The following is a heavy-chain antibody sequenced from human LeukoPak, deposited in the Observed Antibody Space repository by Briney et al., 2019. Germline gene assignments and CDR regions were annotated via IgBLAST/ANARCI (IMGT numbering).Heavy chain of an antibody. CDR2: IDSDDGST. CDR3: LVILTEPTSPSPDGLDI. Sequence: GSLRLSCAASGFTFSRDWMHWVRQVPGKGLVWVSRIDSDDGSTSYADSVRGRYTISRDNAKKTLYLQMNSLRVEDTAVYYCLVILTEPTSPSPDGLDIWGQGTMVTVSS. CDR1: GFTFSRDW. J-gene: IGHJ3*02. V-gene: IGHV3-74*01. D-gene: IGHD2-15*01.